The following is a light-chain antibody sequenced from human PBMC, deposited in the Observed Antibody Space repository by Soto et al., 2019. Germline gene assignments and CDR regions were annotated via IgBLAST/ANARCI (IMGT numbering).Light chain of an antibody. Sequence: EIVLTQSPGTLSLSPGERATLSCRASQSVSSSYLAWYQQKPGQAPRLLIYGASSRATGIPDRFSGSVSGTDFTLTISRLEPEDFAVYYCQQHGSSPLAFGGGTKVEIK. J-gene: IGKJ4*01. CDR2: GAS. CDR3: QQHGSSPLA. V-gene: IGKV3-20*01. CDR1: QSVSSSY.